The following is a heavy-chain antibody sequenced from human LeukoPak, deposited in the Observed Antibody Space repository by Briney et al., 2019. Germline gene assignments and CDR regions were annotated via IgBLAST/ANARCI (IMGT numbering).Heavy chain of an antibody. J-gene: IGHJ4*02. V-gene: IGHV3-23*01. CDR3: AVGANPGAFDY. CDR2: FSGSGGST. CDR1: GFTFSSYA. Sequence: GGSLRLSCAASGFTFSSYAMSWVRQAPGKGLECISGFSGSGGSTYYADSVKGRFTISRDNSKNTLYLQMNSLRAEDTAVYYCAVGANPGAFDYWGQGTLGTVSS. D-gene: IGHD1-26*01.